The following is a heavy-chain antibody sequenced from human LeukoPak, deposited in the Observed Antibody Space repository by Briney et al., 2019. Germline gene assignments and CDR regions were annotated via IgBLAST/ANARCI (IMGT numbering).Heavy chain of an antibody. CDR2: IYTSGST. V-gene: IGHV4-4*07. CDR3: ARDRMPAAAWSWFDP. D-gene: IGHD6-13*01. CDR1: GGSISSYY. J-gene: IGHJ5*02. Sequence: SETLSLTCTVSGGSISSYYWSWIRQPAGKGLEWIGRIYTSGSTNCNPSLKSRVTMSVDTPKNQFSLKLSSVTAADTAVYYCARDRMPAAAWSWFDPWGQGTLVTVSS.